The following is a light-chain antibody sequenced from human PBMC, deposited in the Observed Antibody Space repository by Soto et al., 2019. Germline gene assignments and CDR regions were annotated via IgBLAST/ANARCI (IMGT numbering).Light chain of an antibody. J-gene: IGLJ1*01. CDR2: DVS. V-gene: IGLV2-14*01. CDR1: SSDVGGYNY. Sequence: QSAVTQPASVSGSPGQSITISCTGTSSDVGGYNYVSWYQQHPGKAPKVMIYDVSNRPSGVSNRFSGSKSGNTASLTISGLQAEDEADYYCSSYTSSSTLVFGTGTKLTVL. CDR3: SSYTSSSTLV.